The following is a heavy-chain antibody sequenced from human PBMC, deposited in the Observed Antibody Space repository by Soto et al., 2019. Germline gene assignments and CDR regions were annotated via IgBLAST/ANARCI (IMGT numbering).Heavy chain of an antibody. CDR1: GFTVSSNY. J-gene: IGHJ3*02. D-gene: IGHD5-12*01. Sequence: GGSLRLSCAASGFTVSSNYMSWVRQAPGKGLEWVSVIYSGGSTYYADSVKGRFTISRHNSKNTLYLQMNSLRAEDTAVYYCARENIVATIGAFDIWGQGTMVTVSS. CDR3: ARENIVATIGAFDI. CDR2: IYSGGST. V-gene: IGHV3-53*04.